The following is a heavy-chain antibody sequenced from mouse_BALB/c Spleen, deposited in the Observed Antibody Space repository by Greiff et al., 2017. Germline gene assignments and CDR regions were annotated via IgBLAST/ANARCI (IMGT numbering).Heavy chain of an antibody. CDR3: ARDGYPDY. Sequence: QVQLQQSGPELVKPGASVKMSCKASGYTFTSYYIHWVKQRPGQGLEWIGWIYPGDGSTKYNEKFKGKTTLTADKSSSTAYMLLSSLTSEDSAIYFCARDGYPDYWGQGTTLTVSS. V-gene: IGHV1S56*01. CDR2: IYPGDGST. J-gene: IGHJ2*01. CDR1: GYTFTSYY. D-gene: IGHD2-3*01.